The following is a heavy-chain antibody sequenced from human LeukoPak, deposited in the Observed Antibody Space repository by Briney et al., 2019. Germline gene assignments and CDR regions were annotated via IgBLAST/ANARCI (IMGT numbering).Heavy chain of an antibody. CDR1: GGSISSSSYY. Sequence: SETLSLTCTVSGGSISSSSYYWGWIRQPPGKGLEWIGSIYYSGSTYYNPSLKSRVTISVDTSKNQFSLKLSSVTAADTAVYYCAREHSIAAAGTDIVWFDHWGQGTLVIVSS. J-gene: IGHJ5*02. V-gene: IGHV4-39*07. D-gene: IGHD6-13*01. CDR3: AREHSIAAAGTDIVWFDH. CDR2: IYYSGST.